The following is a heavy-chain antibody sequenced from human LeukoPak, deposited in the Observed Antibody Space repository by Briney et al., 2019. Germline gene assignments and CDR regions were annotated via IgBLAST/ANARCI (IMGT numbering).Heavy chain of an antibody. Sequence: PGGSLRLSCAASGFTFSSYGMHWVRQAPGKGLEWVAFIRYDGSNKYYADSVKGRFTISRDNSKNTLYLQMNSLRAEDTAVYYCARDRPGRYCSTISCYSASPFDPWGQGTLVTVSS. CDR1: GFTFSSYG. D-gene: IGHD2-2*02. CDR2: IRYDGSNK. CDR3: ARDRPGRYCSTISCYSASPFDP. V-gene: IGHV3-30*02. J-gene: IGHJ5*02.